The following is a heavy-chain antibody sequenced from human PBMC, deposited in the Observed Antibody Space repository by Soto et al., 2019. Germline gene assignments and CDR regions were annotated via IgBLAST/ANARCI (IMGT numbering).Heavy chain of an antibody. CDR2: ISWNSGST. Sequence: GGSLRLSCAASGFTFDDYAMHWVRQAPGKGLEWVSGISWNSGSTGYADSVKGRFTISRDNAKNSLYLQMNSLRAEDTALYYCAKDMALYNSGTGAFDIWGQGTMVTVSS. CDR3: AKDMALYNSGTGAFDI. CDR1: GFTFDDYA. D-gene: IGHD6-19*01. J-gene: IGHJ3*02. V-gene: IGHV3-9*01.